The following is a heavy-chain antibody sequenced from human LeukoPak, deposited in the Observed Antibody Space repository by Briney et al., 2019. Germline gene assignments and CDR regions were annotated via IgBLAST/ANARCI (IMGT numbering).Heavy chain of an antibody. CDR2: IYYSGST. D-gene: IGHD3-16*01. J-gene: IGHJ4*02. CDR3: ATYYDYVWGSPIGY. CDR1: GGSISSSSYY. V-gene: IGHV4-39*01. Sequence: KPSETLSLTCTVSGGSISSSSYYWGWIRQPPGKGLEWIGSIYYSGSTYYNPSLKSRVTISVDTSKNQFSLKLSSVTAADTAVYYCATYYDYVWGSPIGYWGQGTLVTVSS.